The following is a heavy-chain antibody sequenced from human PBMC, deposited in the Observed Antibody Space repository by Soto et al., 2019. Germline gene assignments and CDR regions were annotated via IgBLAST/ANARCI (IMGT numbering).Heavy chain of an antibody. CDR3: ARGYSSGPDY. CDR1: AFTFSDHW. CDR2: INSDGSTT. V-gene: IGHV3-74*01. J-gene: IGHJ4*02. D-gene: IGHD6-19*01. Sequence: GGSLRLSCAASAFTFSDHWMHWVRQVPGKGLVWVARINSDGSTTTYADSVKGRFTISRANARNTLYLQMDSLRAGDTALYYCARGYSSGPDYCGQGTLVTVS.